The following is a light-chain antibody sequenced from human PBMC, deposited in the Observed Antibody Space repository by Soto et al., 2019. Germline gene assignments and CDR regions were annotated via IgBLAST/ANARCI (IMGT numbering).Light chain of an antibody. J-gene: IGLJ1*01. CDR3: SSYAGSYTYV. CDR1: SSDVGGYNY. V-gene: IGLV2-11*01. Sequence: QSALTQPRSVSGSPGQSVTISCTGTSSDVGGYNYVSWYQQHPGKAPKLMIYDVSKRPSGVPDRFSGSKSGNTASLTTSGLQAEDEADYYCSSYAGSYTYVFATGTKLTVL. CDR2: DVS.